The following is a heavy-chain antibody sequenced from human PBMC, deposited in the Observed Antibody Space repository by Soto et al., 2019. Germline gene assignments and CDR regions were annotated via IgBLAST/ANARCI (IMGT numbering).Heavy chain of an antibody. V-gene: IGHV3-9*01. Sequence: AGGSLRLSCAASGFTFDDYAMHWVRQAPGKGLEWVSGISWNSGSIGHADSVKGRFTISRDNAKNSLYLQINSLRAEDTALYYCARDYGYDSSGYLFDYWGQGTLVTVSS. CDR1: GFTFDDYA. D-gene: IGHD3-22*01. J-gene: IGHJ4*02. CDR3: ARDYGYDSSGYLFDY. CDR2: ISWNSGSI.